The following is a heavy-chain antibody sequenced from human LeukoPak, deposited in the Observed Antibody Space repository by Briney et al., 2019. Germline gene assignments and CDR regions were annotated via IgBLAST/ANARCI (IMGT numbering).Heavy chain of an antibody. D-gene: IGHD2-15*01. J-gene: IGHJ4*02. CDR2: IYYSGST. Sequence: PSETLSLTCTVSGGSISSYYWSWIRQPPGKGLEWIGYIYYSGSTNYNPSLKSRVTISVDTSKNQFSLKLSSVTAADTAVYYCARANLGYCSGGSCRPLVYWGQGTLVTVSS. V-gene: IGHV4-59*12. CDR1: GGSISSYY. CDR3: ARANLGYCSGGSCRPLVY.